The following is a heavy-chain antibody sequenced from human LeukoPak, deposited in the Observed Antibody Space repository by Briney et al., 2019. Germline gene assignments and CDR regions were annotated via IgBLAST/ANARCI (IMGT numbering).Heavy chain of an antibody. CDR2: IYHSGST. V-gene: IGHV4-38-2*02. J-gene: IGHJ6*03. CDR1: GYSISSGYY. Sequence: SETLSLTCSVSGYSISSGYYWTWIRQPPGKGLEWIGNIYHSGSTYNNPSLKSRVTMSVDTPKSQFSLKLTSVTAADTAVYYCARGGGNGGGWVGHYYYMDVWGKGTTVTVSS. CDR3: ARGGGNGGGWVGHYYYMDV. D-gene: IGHD4-23*01.